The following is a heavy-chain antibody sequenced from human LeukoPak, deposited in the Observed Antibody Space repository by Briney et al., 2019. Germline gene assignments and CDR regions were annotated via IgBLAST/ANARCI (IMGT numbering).Heavy chain of an antibody. J-gene: IGHJ1*01. CDR3: ASSPYSNLPLEYFQH. CDR2: ISAYNGNT. CDR1: GYNFTSYG. V-gene: IGHV1-18*01. D-gene: IGHD4-11*01. Sequence: ASVKVSCKTSGYNFTSYGISWLRQAPGQGLEWMGWISAYNGNTYYAQRFQGRVTMNTDTPTSTAYMELRTLRSDDTAFYYCASSPYSNLPLEYFQHWGQGTLVTVSS.